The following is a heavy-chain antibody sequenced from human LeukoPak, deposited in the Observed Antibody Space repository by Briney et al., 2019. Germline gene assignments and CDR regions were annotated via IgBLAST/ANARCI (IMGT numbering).Heavy chain of an antibody. D-gene: IGHD6-19*01. V-gene: IGHV1-2*02. Sequence: ASVKVSCKASGYTFTGYYMHWVRQSPGQGLEGMGWINPNSGGTNYAQKFQGRVTMTRDTSIGTAYMELSRLRSDDTAVYYCARTGYSSGWYDYWGQGTLVTVSS. CDR2: INPNSGGT. J-gene: IGHJ4*02. CDR3: ARTGYSSGWYDY. CDR1: GYTFTGYY.